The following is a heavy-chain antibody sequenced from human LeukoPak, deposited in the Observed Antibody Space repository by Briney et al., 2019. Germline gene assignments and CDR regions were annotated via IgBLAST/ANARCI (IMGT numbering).Heavy chain of an antibody. CDR1: GFTVRSSY. V-gene: IGHV3-66*01. CDR3: ARDRRDGYCLGH. D-gene: IGHD2-2*03. J-gene: IGHJ4*02. CDR2: MYSGGTT. Sequence: PGGSLRLSCTGSGFTVRSSYMSWVRQTPGKGLEWVSVMYSGGTTYYADSVKGRFTISRDSSKNTVNLQMNSLRAEDTAVYYCARDRRDGYCLGHWGQGTLVTVSS.